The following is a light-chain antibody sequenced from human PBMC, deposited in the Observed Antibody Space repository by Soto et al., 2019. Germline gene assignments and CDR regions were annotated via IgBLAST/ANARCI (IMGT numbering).Light chain of an antibody. CDR3: QQYDNWPQT. CDR2: DTY. J-gene: IGKJ1*01. CDR1: QSVSSW. V-gene: IGKV3-15*01. Sequence: EIVLTQSPATLSLSPGERATLCCRASQSVSSWLAWYQQKPGQAPRLLIYDTYKRATGIPARFSGRGSGTEFTLTISSLQSVDFAVYYCQQYDNWPQTFGQGTKVDI.